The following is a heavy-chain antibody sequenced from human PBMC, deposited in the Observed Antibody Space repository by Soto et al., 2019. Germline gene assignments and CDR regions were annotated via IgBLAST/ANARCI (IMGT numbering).Heavy chain of an antibody. Sequence: PGESLKISCKASGYSVSNSWIGWVRQMPGKGLEWMGTIYPGDSDTTYSLSFQGQVTISADKSINTAYLQWSSLKASDTAIYYCARAYGAYDQWGQGTLVTVSS. D-gene: IGHD3-16*01. CDR1: GYSVSNSW. CDR2: IYPGDSDT. CDR3: ARAYGAYDQ. V-gene: IGHV5-51*01. J-gene: IGHJ4*02.